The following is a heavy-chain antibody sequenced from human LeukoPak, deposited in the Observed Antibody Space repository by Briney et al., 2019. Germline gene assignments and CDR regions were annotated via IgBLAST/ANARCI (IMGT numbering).Heavy chain of an antibody. V-gene: IGHV3-66*01. J-gene: IGHJ4*02. CDR1: GFTVSDNF. CDR3: ARETRYCSSTSCQLDY. CDR2: IYTGGAT. D-gene: IGHD2-2*01. Sequence: PGGSLRLSCAASGFTVSDNFMSWVRQAPGMGLEWVSVIYTGGATYYTNSVKGRFTISRDTSKNTLFLQMNSLSADDTAVYYCARETRYCSSTSCQLDYWGQGTLVTVSS.